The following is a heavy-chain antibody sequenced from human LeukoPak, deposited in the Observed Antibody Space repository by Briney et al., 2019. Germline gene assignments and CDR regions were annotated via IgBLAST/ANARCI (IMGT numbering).Heavy chain of an antibody. CDR3: GVYSSSWHDY. V-gene: IGHV3-66*01. J-gene: IGHJ4*02. Sequence: GGSLRLSCAASGLTVSSNYMSWVRQAPGKGLEWVSIIYSDGSTYYADSAKGRFTISRDNSKNTLYLQMNSLRAEDTAVYYCGVYSSSWHDYWGQGTLVTVSS. CDR2: IYSDGST. CDR1: GLTVSSNY. D-gene: IGHD6-13*01.